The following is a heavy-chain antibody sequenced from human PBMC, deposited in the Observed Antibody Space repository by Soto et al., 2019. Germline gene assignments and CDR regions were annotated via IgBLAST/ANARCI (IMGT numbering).Heavy chain of an antibody. CDR2: INPSGGST. V-gene: IGHV1-46*01. J-gene: IGHJ4*02. D-gene: IGHD6-13*01. CDR3: ARGPIPLEEQQLVHFDY. CDR1: GYTFTSYY. Sequence: QVQLVQSGAEVKKPGASVKVSCKASGYTFTSYYMHWVRQAPGQGLEWMGIINPSGGSTSYAQKFQGRVTMTRDTSTSTVYMELSSLRSEDTAVYYCARGPIPLEEQQLVHFDYWGQGTLVTISS.